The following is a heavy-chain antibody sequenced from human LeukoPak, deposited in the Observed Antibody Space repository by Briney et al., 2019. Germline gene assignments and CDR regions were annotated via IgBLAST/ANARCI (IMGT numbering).Heavy chain of an antibody. CDR1: GGSISRYY. CDR2: IYYSGST. CDR3: ARGYSYGYGWCDP. D-gene: IGHD5-18*01. J-gene: IGHJ5*02. Sequence: SETLSLTCTVSGGSISRYYWSWTRQPPGKGLEWIGYIYYSGSTNYNPSLKSRVTISVDTSKNQFSLKLSPVTAADTAVYYCARGYSYGYGWCDPWGQRTLVTVSS. V-gene: IGHV4-59*08.